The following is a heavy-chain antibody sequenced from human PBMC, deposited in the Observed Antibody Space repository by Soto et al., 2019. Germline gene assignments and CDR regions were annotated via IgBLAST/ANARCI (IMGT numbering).Heavy chain of an antibody. CDR3: AKESAYRSGWYNG. D-gene: IGHD6-19*01. CDR2: ISYDGSEN. J-gene: IGHJ4*02. Sequence: QVQLVDSGGGVVQPGRSLRLSCVASGFTFNSYAMHWVRQAPGKGLEWVALISYDGSENYYADPVKGRFTISRDNSENTLYLQMNSLRPDDTAVYYCAKESAYRSGWYNGWGQGTLVTVSS. V-gene: IGHV3-30*04. CDR1: GFTFNSYA.